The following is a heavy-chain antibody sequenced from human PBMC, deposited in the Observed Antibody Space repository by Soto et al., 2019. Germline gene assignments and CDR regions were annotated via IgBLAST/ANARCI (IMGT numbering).Heavy chain of an antibody. CDR2: TYYRSQWYN. CDR3: VGVGWFRGMGV. CDR1: GGSVSSNTAA. Sequence: SQTLSLTCPISGGSVSSNTAAWNWIRQSPSRGLEWLGRTYYRSQWYNDYALSVKSRITINPDTSKNHFSLHLYSVTPEDSALYYCVGVGWFRGMGVWAKGPPVTVS. V-gene: IGHV6-1*01. J-gene: IGHJ6*04. D-gene: IGHD3-10*01.